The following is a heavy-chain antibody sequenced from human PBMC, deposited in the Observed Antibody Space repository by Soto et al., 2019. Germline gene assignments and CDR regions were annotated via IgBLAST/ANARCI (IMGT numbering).Heavy chain of an antibody. CDR2: IYYSGST. V-gene: IGHV4-39*01. Sequence: QLQLQESGPGLVKPSETLSLTCTVSGGSISSSSYYWGWIRQPPGKGLEWIGSIYYSGSTYYNPSLKSRVTISVDTSKNQFSLKLSSVTAADTAVYYCARHTAVITGTQPYNWFDPWGQGTLVTVSS. CDR3: ARHTAVITGTQPYNWFDP. J-gene: IGHJ5*02. D-gene: IGHD1-20*01. CDR1: GGSISSSSYY.